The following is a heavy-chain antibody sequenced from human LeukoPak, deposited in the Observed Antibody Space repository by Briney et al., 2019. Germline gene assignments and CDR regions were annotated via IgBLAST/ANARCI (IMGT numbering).Heavy chain of an antibody. CDR1: GFTFSSYG. CDR3: AKDESQSSSYYYGFADC. V-gene: IGHV3-30*02. J-gene: IGHJ4*02. D-gene: IGHD6-13*01. CDR2: IRHDGVNK. Sequence: GGSLRLSRAPPGFTFSSYGMHRVRQAPGKGREWLAYIRHDGVNKYYAGCGKGRFTICRYNSKNTVYLQMNSLRAEDTAVYYCAKDESQSSSYYYGFADCWGQGTLVTVSS.